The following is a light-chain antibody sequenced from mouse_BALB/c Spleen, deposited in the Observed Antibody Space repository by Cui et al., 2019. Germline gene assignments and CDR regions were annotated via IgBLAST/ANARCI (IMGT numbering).Light chain of an antibody. CDR1: QSLLNSGNQKNY. J-gene: IGKJ4*01. V-gene: IGKV8-19*01. CDR3: QNDYSYPFT. Sequence: DIVMTQSPSSLTVTAGEKVTMSCKSSQSLLNSGNQKNYLTWYQQKPGQPPKLLIYWASTRESGVPDRFTGSGSGTDFTLTTSSVQAEDLAVYYCQNDYSYPFTFGSGTKLEIK. CDR2: WAS.